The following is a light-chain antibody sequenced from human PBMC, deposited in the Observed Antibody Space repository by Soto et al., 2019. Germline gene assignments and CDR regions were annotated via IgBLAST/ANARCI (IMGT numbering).Light chain of an antibody. CDR2: EVS. V-gene: IGLV2-8*01. J-gene: IGLJ1*01. CDR1: SSDVGAYNY. CDR3: SSYAASNNFV. Sequence: QSALTQPPSASGSPGQSVTISCTGSSSDVGAYNYVSSYQQHPGKAPKVMIYEVSKRPSGVPDRFSGSKSGNTASLTVSGLQAEDEADYYCSSYAASNNFVFGTGTKLTVL.